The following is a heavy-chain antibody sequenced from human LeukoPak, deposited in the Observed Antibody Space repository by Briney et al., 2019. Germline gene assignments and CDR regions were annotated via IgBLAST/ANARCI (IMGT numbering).Heavy chain of an antibody. CDR1: GFSFSIYN. CDR3: ARDQYYSDSSGYPYDI. Sequence: GGSLRFSCEASGFSFSIYNMNWVRLAPGKGLEWVSSISGSSSHVWYADSVKGRFTSSRDNAKNSLYLQMSSLRVEDTAVYYCARDQYYSDSSGYPYDIWGQGTMVTVSS. CDR2: ISGSSSHV. D-gene: IGHD3-22*01. J-gene: IGHJ3*02. V-gene: IGHV3-21*01.